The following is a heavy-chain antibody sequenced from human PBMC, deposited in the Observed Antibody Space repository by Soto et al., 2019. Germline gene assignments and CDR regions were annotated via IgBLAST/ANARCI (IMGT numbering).Heavy chain of an antibody. V-gene: IGHV3-30*18. CDR1: GFTFSSYG. CDR3: AKAYYGVYDIDY. J-gene: IGHJ4*02. Sequence: GGSLRLSCAASGFTFSSYGMHWVRQAPGKGLEWVAVISYDGSNKYYADSVKGRFTISRDNSKNTLYLQMNSLRAEDTAVYYCAKAYYGVYDIDYWGQGTLVTVSS. CDR2: ISYDGSNK. D-gene: IGHD3-10*01.